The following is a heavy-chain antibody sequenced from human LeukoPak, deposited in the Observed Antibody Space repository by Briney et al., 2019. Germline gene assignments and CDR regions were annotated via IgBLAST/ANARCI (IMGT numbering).Heavy chain of an antibody. CDR2: IYYSGTT. D-gene: IGHD1-26*01. Sequence: SDTLSLTCTVSGGSMTGSYWSWIRQSPGKGLEWIGYIYYSGTTNYNPPPKSRVTISVDTSKNQFSLKLTSVTAADTAVYFCARGGWSLDLWGRGTLVAVSS. J-gene: IGHJ2*01. V-gene: IGHV4-59*07. CDR1: GGSMTGSY. CDR3: ARGGWSLDL.